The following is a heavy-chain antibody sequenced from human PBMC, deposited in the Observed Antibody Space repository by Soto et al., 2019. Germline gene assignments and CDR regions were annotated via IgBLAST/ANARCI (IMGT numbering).Heavy chain of an antibody. Sequence: XSVKESCQASGYTFTGYYMHWVRQAPVQGLEWMGWINHNSGDTNYAQKFQGRVIMTRDTSISTAYTELRGLRSDDTAVYYCARGFYYDSGYWAAFDIWGQGTMVTVSS. J-gene: IGHJ3*02. D-gene: IGHD3-22*01. CDR3: ARGFYYDSGYWAAFDI. V-gene: IGHV1-2*02. CDR2: INHNSGDT. CDR1: GYTFTGYY.